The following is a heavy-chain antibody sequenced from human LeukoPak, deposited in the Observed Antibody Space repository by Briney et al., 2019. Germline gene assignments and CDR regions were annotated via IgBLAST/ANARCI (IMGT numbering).Heavy chain of an antibody. J-gene: IGHJ4*02. V-gene: IGHV3-23*01. CDR2: ISSSGDST. Sequence: GGSLRLSCAASGFTFSSYSMSWVRQAPGKGLEWVSAISSSGDSTYYTDSVKGRFTISRDNSKNTLYLQMNSLRAEDTALYYCAKRRESGIGSLYYFDYWGQGTLVTVSS. D-gene: IGHD1-14*01. CDR1: GFTFSSYS. CDR3: AKRRESGIGSLYYFDY.